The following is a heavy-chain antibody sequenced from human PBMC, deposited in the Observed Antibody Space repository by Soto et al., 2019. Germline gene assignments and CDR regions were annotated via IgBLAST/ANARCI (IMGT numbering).Heavy chain of an antibody. CDR3: ARDGAVSGNINFAY. V-gene: IGHV1-3*01. Sequence: QVQLVQSGAEVKKPGASVKVSCKASGYTFTNYGIHWVRQGPGQRLEWMGWINAGNAETKYSQKFQGRVTISRDTSARTAYMELSSLRSEDTAVYYCARDGAVSGNINFAYWGQGTLVTVSS. CDR2: INAGNAET. D-gene: IGHD6-19*01. CDR1: GYTFTNYG. J-gene: IGHJ4*02.